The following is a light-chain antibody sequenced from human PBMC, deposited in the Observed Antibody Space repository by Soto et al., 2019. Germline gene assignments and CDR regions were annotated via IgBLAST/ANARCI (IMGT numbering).Light chain of an antibody. CDR2: GNS. J-gene: IGLJ3*02. CDR1: SSNIGAGYD. CDR3: QSYDSSLSGWV. Sequence: QSALTQPPSVSGTPGQRVTISCTGSSSNIGAGYDVHWYQQLPGTAPKLLISGNSNRPSGVPDRSSGSKSGTSASLAITGLQAEDEADYYCQSYDSSLSGWVFGGGTKVTVL. V-gene: IGLV1-40*01.